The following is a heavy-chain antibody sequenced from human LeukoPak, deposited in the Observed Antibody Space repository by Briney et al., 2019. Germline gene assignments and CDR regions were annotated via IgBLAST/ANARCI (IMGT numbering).Heavy chain of an antibody. CDR1: GFTFRMYA. D-gene: IGHD6-13*01. Sequence: GGSLRLSCAASGFTFRMYAMSWVRQAPEKGLEWVSTISGAGGSTYYADSVKGRFTISRDNSKNTLYLQMNGLRAEDTAVYYCAKDRIPGAGTLLGYWGQGTLVTVSS. J-gene: IGHJ4*02. CDR2: ISGAGGST. V-gene: IGHV3-23*01. CDR3: AKDRIPGAGTLLGY.